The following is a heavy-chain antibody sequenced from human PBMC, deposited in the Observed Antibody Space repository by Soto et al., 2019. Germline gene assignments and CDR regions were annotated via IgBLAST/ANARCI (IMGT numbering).Heavy chain of an antibody. CDR1: GFIPSSYA. CDR2: ISGSGGAT. V-gene: IGHV3-23*01. CDR3: AKDAIMVSRPFNYSDF. Sequence: GGSLRLSCVVSGFIPSSYAMSWVRQAPGKGLEWVSGISGSGGATSYADSVKGRFTISRDNSKNTLYLQMNSLSAEDTAIYYCAKDAIMVSRPFNYSDFCGQGALVTVSS. D-gene: IGHD2-8*01. J-gene: IGHJ4*02.